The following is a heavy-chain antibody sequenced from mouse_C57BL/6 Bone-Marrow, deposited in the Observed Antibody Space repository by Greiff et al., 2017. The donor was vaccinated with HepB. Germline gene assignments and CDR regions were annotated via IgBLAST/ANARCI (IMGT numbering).Heavy chain of an antibody. V-gene: IGHV1-9*01. Sequence: VQRVESGAELMKPGASVKLSCKATGYTFTGYWIEWVKQRPGHGLEWIGEILPGSGSTNYNEKFKGKATFAADTSSNTAYMQLSSLTAEDSAIYYCARTNYYDYGRFAYWGQGTLVTVSA. J-gene: IGHJ3*01. D-gene: IGHD2-4*01. CDR1: GYTFTGYW. CDR2: ILPGSGST. CDR3: ARTNYYDYGRFAY.